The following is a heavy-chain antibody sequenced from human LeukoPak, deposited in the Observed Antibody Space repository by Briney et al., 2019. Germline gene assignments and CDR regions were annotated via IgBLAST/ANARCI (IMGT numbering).Heavy chain of an antibody. CDR2: MNTNTGNP. D-gene: IGHD3-10*01. CDR3: ARAPYYGSGSGHFDY. J-gene: IGHJ4*02. V-gene: IGHV7-4-1*02. CDR1: GYTFTSYD. Sequence: ASVKVSCKASGYTFTSYDMNWVRQAPGQGLEWMGWMNTNTGNPTYAQEFTGRFAFSMDTSVSTAYLQMSSLKAEDTAVYYCARAPYYGSGSGHFDYWGQGTLVTVSS.